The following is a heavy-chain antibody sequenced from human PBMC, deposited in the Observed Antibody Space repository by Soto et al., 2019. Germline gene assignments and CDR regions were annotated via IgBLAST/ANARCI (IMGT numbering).Heavy chain of an antibody. CDR1: GFTFSSYT. CDR3: AKEGATSRSSESDH. J-gene: IGHJ4*02. D-gene: IGHD1-26*01. V-gene: IGHV3-23*01. CDR2: ISGIGGNT. Sequence: GESLRLSCAASGFTFSSYTMSWARPPPGEGSDWVSYISGIGGNTSYAGSVKGRFSISRDNPTKTLCLQMNSLRAEDTAVYYCAKEGATSRSSESDHLGQGTQVLVSS.